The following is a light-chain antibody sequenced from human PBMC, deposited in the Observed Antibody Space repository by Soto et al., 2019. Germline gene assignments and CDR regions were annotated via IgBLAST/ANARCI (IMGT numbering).Light chain of an antibody. Sequence: DIQMTQSPLYLSASIGDRVTITCQASHDIGNYLNWYQQKPGKAPNLVIYGAFNLETWVPARFSGGGSGTEFTFTISSLRAEDIATYYCQHSDHLPLFGPGTKVDF. CDR3: QHSDHLPL. CDR1: HDIGNY. J-gene: IGKJ3*01. V-gene: IGKV1-33*01. CDR2: GAF.